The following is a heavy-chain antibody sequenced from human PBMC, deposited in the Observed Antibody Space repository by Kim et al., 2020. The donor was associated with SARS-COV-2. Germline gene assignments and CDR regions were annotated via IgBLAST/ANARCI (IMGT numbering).Heavy chain of an antibody. CDR3: AREGSGWYILDY. V-gene: IGHV4-59*01. D-gene: IGHD6-19*01. Sequence: NYNPSLKSRVTISVDTSKNQFSLKLSSVTAADTAVYYCAREGSGWYILDYWGQGTLVTVSS. J-gene: IGHJ4*02.